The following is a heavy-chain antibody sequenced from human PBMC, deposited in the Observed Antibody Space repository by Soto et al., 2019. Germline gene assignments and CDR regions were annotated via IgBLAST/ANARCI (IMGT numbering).Heavy chain of an antibody. V-gene: IGHV3-53*01. CDR3: ARSQLRLRELAI. J-gene: IGHJ3*02. CDR2: IYRGDST. CDR1: GFTVSSNY. D-gene: IGHD3-16*01. Sequence: PVGSLRLSCAASGFTVSSNYMSWVRQAPGKGLEWVSVIYRGDSTYCADSVKGRFTIYRDNSRNTLYLQMKSLRVEDTAVYYCARSQLRLRELAIWGQGTMVTVSS.